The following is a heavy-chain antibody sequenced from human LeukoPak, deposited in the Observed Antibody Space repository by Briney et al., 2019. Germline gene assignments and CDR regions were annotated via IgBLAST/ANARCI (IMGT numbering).Heavy chain of an antibody. J-gene: IGHJ3*02. V-gene: IGHV4-39*07. Sequence: SETLSLTCTVSGGSISSSSYYWGWIRQPPGKGLEWIGSIYYSGSTYYNPSLKSRVTISVDTSKNQFSLKLSSVTAADTAVYYCARDRRPYYYGSGPPDAFDIWGQGTMVTVSS. D-gene: IGHD3-10*01. CDR3: ARDRRPYYYGSGPPDAFDI. CDR2: IYYSGST. CDR1: GGSISSSSYY.